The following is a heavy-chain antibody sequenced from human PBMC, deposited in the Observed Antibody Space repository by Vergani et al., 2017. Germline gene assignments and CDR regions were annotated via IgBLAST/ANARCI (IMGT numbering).Heavy chain of an antibody. J-gene: IGHJ6*03. Sequence: QVQLVQSGAEVKKPGASVKVSCKASGYTFTGYYMHWVRPAPGQGLEWMGRINPNSGSTNYAQKFPGRVTMTRDTTISTAYMELSRLGSDDTAVYYCALLVGSSSSVYYYYMDVWGKGTTVTVSS. CDR1: GYTFTGYY. V-gene: IGHV1-2*06. CDR3: ALLVGSSSSVYYYYMDV. D-gene: IGHD6-6*01. CDR2: INPNSGST.